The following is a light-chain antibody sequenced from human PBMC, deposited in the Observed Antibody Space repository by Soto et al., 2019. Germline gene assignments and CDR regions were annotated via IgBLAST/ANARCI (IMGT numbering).Light chain of an antibody. V-gene: IGKV3-20*01. CDR2: GVS. CDR3: QQYDRSPGT. Sequence: EILLTQSPGTLSLSPGERATLSCRASQSLNRNYLAWYQQKPGQAPRLLINGVSSRAAGIPDRFSGSGSGTDFTLTISRLEPEDSAVYYCQQYDRSPGTFGQGTKVEI. J-gene: IGKJ1*01. CDR1: QSLNRNY.